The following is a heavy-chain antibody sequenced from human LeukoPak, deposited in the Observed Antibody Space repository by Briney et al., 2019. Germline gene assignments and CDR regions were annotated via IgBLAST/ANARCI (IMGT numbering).Heavy chain of an antibody. CDR3: ARDSVITIFGVVGDYYYYGMDV. Sequence: SETLSLTCAVYGGSFSGYYWSWIRQPPGKGLEWIGEINHSGSTNYNPSLKSRVTISVDTSKNQFSLKLSSVTAADTAVYYCARDSVITIFGVVGDYYYYGMDVWGQGTTVTVSS. CDR2: INHSGST. J-gene: IGHJ6*02. CDR1: GGSFSGYY. V-gene: IGHV4-34*01. D-gene: IGHD3-3*01.